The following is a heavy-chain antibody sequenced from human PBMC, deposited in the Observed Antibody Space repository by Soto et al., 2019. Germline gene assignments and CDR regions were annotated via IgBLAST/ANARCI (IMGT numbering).Heavy chain of an antibody. CDR2: IKQDGSEK. J-gene: IGHJ5*02. CDR1: GFTFSSYW. Sequence: EVQLVESGGGLVQPGGSLRLSCAASGFTFSSYWMSWVRQAPGKGLEWVANIKQDGSEKYYVDSVKGRFTISRDNAKNSLYLQMNSLRAEDTAVYYCARYFEVVWGDWFDPWGQGTLVTVSS. CDR3: ARYFEVVWGDWFDP. V-gene: IGHV3-7*01. D-gene: IGHD3-3*01.